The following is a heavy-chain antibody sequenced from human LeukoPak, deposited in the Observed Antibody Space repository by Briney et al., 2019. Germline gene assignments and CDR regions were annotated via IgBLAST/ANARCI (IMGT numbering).Heavy chain of an antibody. V-gene: IGHV4-30-2*01. D-gene: IGHD5/OR15-5a*01. Sequence: SQTLSLTCAVSGGFISSGAYSWSWIRQPPGKGLEWIGYIYQSGTTYYNPSLKSRVTISADRSKNQFSLNLSSVTAADTAVYYCARDLRGELDYWGQGTLVTVSS. J-gene: IGHJ4*02. CDR2: IYQSGTT. CDR1: GGFISSGAYS. CDR3: ARDLRGELDY.